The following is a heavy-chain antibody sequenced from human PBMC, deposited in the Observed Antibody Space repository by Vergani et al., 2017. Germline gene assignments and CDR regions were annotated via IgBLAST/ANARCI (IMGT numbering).Heavy chain of an antibody. Sequence: QVQLQQWGAGLLKPSETLSLICAVYGGSFSGYYCSWIRQPPGKGLEWIGEINHSGSTNYNPSLKSRVTISVDTSKNQFSLKLSSVTAADTAVYYCARVYYYYYMDVWGKGTTVTVSS. J-gene: IGHJ6*03. CDR2: INHSGST. CDR1: GGSFSGYY. CDR3: ARVYYYYYMDV. V-gene: IGHV4-34*01.